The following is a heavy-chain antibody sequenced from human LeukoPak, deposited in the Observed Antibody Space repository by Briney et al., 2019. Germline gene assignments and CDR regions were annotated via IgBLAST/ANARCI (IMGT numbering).Heavy chain of an antibody. CDR1: GGSISSGGYY. J-gene: IGHJ4*02. Sequence: SETLSLTCTVSGGSISSGGYYWSWIRQHPGKGLEWIGYIYYSGSTYYNPSLKSRVTISVDTSKNQFSLKLSSVTAAGTAVYYCARTAAAGIHFDYWGQGTLVTVSS. CDR3: ARTAAAGIHFDY. CDR2: IYYSGST. V-gene: IGHV4-31*03. D-gene: IGHD6-13*01.